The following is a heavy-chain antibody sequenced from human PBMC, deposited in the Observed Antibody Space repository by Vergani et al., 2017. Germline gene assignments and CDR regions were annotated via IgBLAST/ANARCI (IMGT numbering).Heavy chain of an antibody. CDR3: ARWVINRSGRGDYFDY. J-gene: IGHJ4*02. Sequence: QVQLQESGPGLVKPSETLSLTCTVSGGSISSYYWSWIRQPPGKGLEWIGYIYYSGSTNYNPSLKSRVTISVDTSKNQFSLKLSSVTAADTAVYYCARWVINRSGRGDYFDYWGQGTLVTVSS. CDR2: IYYSGST. D-gene: IGHD6-19*01. V-gene: IGHV4-59*01. CDR1: GGSISSYY.